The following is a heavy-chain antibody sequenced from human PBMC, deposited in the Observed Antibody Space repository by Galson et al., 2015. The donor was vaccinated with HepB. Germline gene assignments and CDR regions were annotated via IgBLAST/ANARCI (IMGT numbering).Heavy chain of an antibody. V-gene: IGHV3-33*01. Sequence: SLRLSCAASGFTFSSYGMHWVRQAPGKGLEWVAVIWYDGSNKYYADSVKGRFTISRDNSKNTLYLQMNSLRAEDTAVYYCARDWGGIAAAGIYWGQGTLVTVSS. CDR3: ARDWGGIAAAGIY. D-gene: IGHD6-13*01. CDR2: IWYDGSNK. J-gene: IGHJ4*02. CDR1: GFTFSSYG.